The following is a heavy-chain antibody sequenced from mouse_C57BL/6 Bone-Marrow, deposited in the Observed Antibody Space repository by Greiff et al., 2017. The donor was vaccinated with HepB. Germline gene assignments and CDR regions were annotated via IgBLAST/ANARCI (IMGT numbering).Heavy chain of an antibody. Sequence: EVKLVESGPGLVKPSQSLSLTCSVTGYSITSGYYWNWIRQFPGNKLEWMGYISYDGSNNYNPSLKNRISITRDTSKNQFFLKLNSVTTEDTATYYCARDYYGSSSPWFASWGQGTLVTVSA. CDR1: GYSITSGYY. J-gene: IGHJ3*01. CDR2: ISYDGSN. D-gene: IGHD1-1*01. CDR3: ARDYYGSSSPWFAS. V-gene: IGHV3-6*01.